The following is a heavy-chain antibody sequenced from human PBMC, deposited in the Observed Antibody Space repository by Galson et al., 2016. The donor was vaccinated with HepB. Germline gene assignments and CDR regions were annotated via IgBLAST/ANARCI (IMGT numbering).Heavy chain of an antibody. J-gene: IGHJ4*02. CDR2: ISSSGGNI. CDR1: GFTFSNYD. V-gene: IGHV3-48*02. D-gene: IGHD6-19*01. CDR3: ARKRDNGWGYLDF. Sequence: SLRLSCAASGFTFSNYDMNWVRQAPGKGLEWVSYISSSGGNINYADSVKARLTISRDKPANSLSLQMSRLRDEDTAVYYCARKRDNGWGYLDFWGQGTLVIVSS.